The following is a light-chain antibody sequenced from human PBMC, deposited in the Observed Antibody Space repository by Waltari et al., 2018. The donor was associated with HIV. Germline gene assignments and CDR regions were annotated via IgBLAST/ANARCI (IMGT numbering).Light chain of an antibody. CDR2: HDD. J-gene: IGLJ1*01. V-gene: IGLV3-21*01. Sequence: SYVLTQPPSITVAPGKTAKITCGGKNIGSRDVHWYQQKPGQAPILVIYHDDDRPSGIPERVAGSNSDNTATLTINRVEVGDEADYYCQVWDSGSDHVFGSGTTVTVL. CDR1: NIGSRD. CDR3: QVWDSGSDHV.